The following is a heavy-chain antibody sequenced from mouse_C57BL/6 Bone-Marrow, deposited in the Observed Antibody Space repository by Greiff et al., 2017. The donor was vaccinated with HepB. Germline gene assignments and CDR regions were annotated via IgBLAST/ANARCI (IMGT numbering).Heavy chain of an antibody. CDR3: TRGNYSNYLFAY. CDR1: GYTFTDYE. Sequence: QVQLKESGAELVRPGASVTLSCKASGYTFTDYEMHWVKQTPVHGLEWIGAIDPETGGTAYNQKFKGKAILTADKSSSTAYMELRSLTSEDSAVYYCTRGNYSNYLFAYWGQGTLVTVSA. J-gene: IGHJ3*01. CDR2: IDPETGGT. V-gene: IGHV1-15*01. D-gene: IGHD2-5*01.